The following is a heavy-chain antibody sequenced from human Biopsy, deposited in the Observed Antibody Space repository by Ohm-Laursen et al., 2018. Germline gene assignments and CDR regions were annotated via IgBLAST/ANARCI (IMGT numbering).Heavy chain of an antibody. Sequence: SETLSLTCIVSGGSIGSFFWSWIRQPPGKGLEWIGYIYYSGSTNYNPSLRSRVTMSVDMPKNQFSLKLSSVTAADTAIYYCARGMRSSGWPYFDSWGQGTLVTVSS. D-gene: IGHD6-19*01. CDR3: ARGMRSSGWPYFDS. J-gene: IGHJ4*02. V-gene: IGHV4-59*01. CDR2: IYYSGST. CDR1: GGSIGSFF.